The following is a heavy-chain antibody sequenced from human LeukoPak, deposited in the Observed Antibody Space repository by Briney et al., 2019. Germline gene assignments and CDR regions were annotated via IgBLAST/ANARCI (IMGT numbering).Heavy chain of an antibody. J-gene: IGHJ6*03. Sequence: PSETLSLTCTVSGGSISSGPYYWNWIRQPAGKGLEWIGRIYTSGYTNYNPSLKSRVTISLDTSKNQFSLKLRSVTAADTAVYYCARGLREFGYYYYHMDVWDIGTTVTVSS. CDR3: ARGLREFGYYYYHMDV. D-gene: IGHD3-10*01. CDR2: IYTSGYT. CDR1: GGSISSGPYY. V-gene: IGHV4-61*02.